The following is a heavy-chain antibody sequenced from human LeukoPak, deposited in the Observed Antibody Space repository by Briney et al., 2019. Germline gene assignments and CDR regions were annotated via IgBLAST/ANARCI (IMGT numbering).Heavy chain of an antibody. CDR3: ARRVYVWGSYRYLSLDY. Sequence: SETLSLTCAVYGGSFSGYYWSWIRQPPGKGLEWIAEINHSGSTNYNPSLKSRVTISVDTSKNQFSLKLSSVTAADTAVYYCARRVYVWGSYRYLSLDYWGQGTLVTVSS. CDR2: INHSGST. V-gene: IGHV4-34*01. J-gene: IGHJ4*02. CDR1: GGSFSGYY. D-gene: IGHD3-16*02.